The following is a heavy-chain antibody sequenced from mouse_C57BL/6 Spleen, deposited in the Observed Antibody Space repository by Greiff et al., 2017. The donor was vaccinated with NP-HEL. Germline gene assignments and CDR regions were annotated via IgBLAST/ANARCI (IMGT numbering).Heavy chain of an antibody. Sequence: QVQLQQPGAELVKPGASVKLSCKASGYTFTSYWMQWVKQRPGQGLEWIGEIDPSDSYTNYNQKFKGKATLTVDTSSSTAYMQLSSLTSEDAAVYYCARERKDDDGAMDYWGQGTSVTVSS. CDR3: ARERKDDDGAMDY. J-gene: IGHJ4*01. CDR1: GYTFTSYW. CDR2: IDPSDSYT. V-gene: IGHV1-50*01. D-gene: IGHD2-4*01.